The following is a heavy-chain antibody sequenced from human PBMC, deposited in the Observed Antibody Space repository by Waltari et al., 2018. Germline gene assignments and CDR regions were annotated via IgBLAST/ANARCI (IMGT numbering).Heavy chain of an antibody. CDR3: ARLKFYGGNSGNDY. CDR1: GFTFSSYS. J-gene: IGHJ4*02. Sequence: EVQLVESGGGLVQPGGSLRLSCAASGFTFSSYSMNWVRQAPGKGLEWVSYISSSSSTIYYADSVKGRFTISRDNAKNSLYLQMNSLRAEDTAVYYCARLKFYGGNSGNDYWGQGTLVTVSS. V-gene: IGHV3-48*01. D-gene: IGHD2-21*02. CDR2: ISSSSSTI.